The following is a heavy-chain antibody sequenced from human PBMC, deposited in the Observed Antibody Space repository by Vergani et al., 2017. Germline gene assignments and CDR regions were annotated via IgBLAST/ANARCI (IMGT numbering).Heavy chain of an antibody. V-gene: IGHV4-31*03. D-gene: IGHD3-22*01. CDR1: GDLISSGVYY. CDR3: ARMGGYDEGDAFRIGYFDS. Sequence: AQLQGSGPGLVKPSQTPSLLRSFLGDLISSGVYYWNSIRQHPGKGLEWIGYFYSTGSIHHKLYLRRRINMSVDTSKNQFSLKLNSVTAADTAMYYCARMGGYDEGDAFRIGYFDSWGPGILVTVSS. CDR2: FYSTGSI. J-gene: IGHJ4*02.